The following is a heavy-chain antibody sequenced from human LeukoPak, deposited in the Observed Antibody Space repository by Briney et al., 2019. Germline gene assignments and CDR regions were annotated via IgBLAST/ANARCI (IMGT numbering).Heavy chain of an antibody. CDR1: GGSISSYY. D-gene: IGHD4-17*01. CDR2: IYYSGST. J-gene: IGHJ4*02. CDR3: ARHDGLYGDYAGNFDY. V-gene: IGHV4-59*08. Sequence: PETLSLTCTVSGGSISSYYWSWIRQPPGKGLEWIGYIYYSGSTNYNPSLKSRVTISVDTSKNQFSLKLSSVTAADTAVYYCARHDGLYGDYAGNFDYWGQGTLVTVSS.